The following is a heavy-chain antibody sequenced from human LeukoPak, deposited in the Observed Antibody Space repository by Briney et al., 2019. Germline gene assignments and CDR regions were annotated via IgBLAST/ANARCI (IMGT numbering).Heavy chain of an antibody. Sequence: PSETLPLTCAVSGVSFDDYYWSWVRQTPGKGLEWIGEINHSRYTNDSPSLKSRVTLSIDTSRKQFSLNLRSVTAADAGIYYCTRMTTGHDYWGQGTLVTVSS. J-gene: IGHJ4*02. V-gene: IGHV4-34*01. CDR2: INHSRYT. D-gene: IGHD4-17*01. CDR1: GVSFDDYY. CDR3: TRMTTGHDY.